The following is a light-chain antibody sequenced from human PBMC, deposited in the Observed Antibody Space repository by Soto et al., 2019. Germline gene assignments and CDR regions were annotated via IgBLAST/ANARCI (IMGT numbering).Light chain of an antibody. CDR3: QKYSSAPLT. J-gene: IGKJ4*01. Sequence: DIEMTQSPSSLSASVGDRVTITCRASQGISSYLAWYQQKPGKVPKLLICAASTVLSRVPSRFSGSGSGTEFTLTISRLQSEDVATYYCQKYSSAPLTFGGGTKVEIK. CDR1: QGISSY. V-gene: IGKV1-27*01. CDR2: AAS.